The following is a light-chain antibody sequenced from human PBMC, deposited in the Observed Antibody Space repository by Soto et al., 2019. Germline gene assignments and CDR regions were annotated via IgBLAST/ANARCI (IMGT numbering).Light chain of an antibody. Sequence: QSVLTQPPSASGSPGQSVTISCTGTSSDVGGYNSVSWYQQHPGKAPQLMIYEVNKRPSGVPDRFSASKSDSTASLTVSGLQAEYEAHYYCSSYAGSKNLVFGGGTQLTVL. V-gene: IGLV2-8*01. CDR3: SSYAGSKNLV. CDR1: SSDVGGYNS. J-gene: IGLJ2*01. CDR2: EVN.